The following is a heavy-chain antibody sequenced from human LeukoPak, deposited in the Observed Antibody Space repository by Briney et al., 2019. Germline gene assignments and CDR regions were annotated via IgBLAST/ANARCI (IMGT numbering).Heavy chain of an antibody. CDR2: ISTSGSTM. Sequence: GGSLRLSCAASEFTFSSSTMNWVRQAPGKGLEWVSYISTSGSTMSYADSVKGRFAISRDHAKNSLYLHMNSRGDDDSNVYHCASEGYCSHALDIWGQGTMVTVSS. J-gene: IGHJ3*02. V-gene: IGHV3-48*02. CDR1: EFTFSSST. CDR3: ASEGYCSHALDI. D-gene: IGHD2-15*01.